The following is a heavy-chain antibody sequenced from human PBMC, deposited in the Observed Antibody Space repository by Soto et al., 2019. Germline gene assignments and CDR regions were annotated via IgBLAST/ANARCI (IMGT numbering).Heavy chain of an antibody. D-gene: IGHD4-17*01. V-gene: IGHV3-74*01. CDR2: INSDGSST. CDR1: GFTFSSYW. J-gene: IGHJ5*02. Sequence: GGSLRLSCAASGFTFSSYWMHWVRQAPGKGLVWVSRINSDGSSTSYADSVKGRFTISRDNAKNTLYLQMNSLRAEDTAVYYCARANGDYAHPSSNWFDPWGQGTLVTVSS. CDR3: ARANGDYAHPSSNWFDP.